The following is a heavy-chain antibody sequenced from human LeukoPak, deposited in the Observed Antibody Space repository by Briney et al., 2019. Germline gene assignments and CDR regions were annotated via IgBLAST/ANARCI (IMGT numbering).Heavy chain of an antibody. V-gene: IGHV3-23*01. D-gene: IGHD3-10*01. J-gene: IGHJ4*02. CDR3: AKDFGYDSGTYLEQ. Sequence: GGSLRLSCAASGFTFSSYAMSWVRQAPGKGLEWVSAISGSGGSTYYADSVKGRFTISRDNSKNTLYLQMNSLRVEDTAVYYCAKDFGYDSGTYLEQWGQGTRVTVSS. CDR1: GFTFSSYA. CDR2: ISGSGGST.